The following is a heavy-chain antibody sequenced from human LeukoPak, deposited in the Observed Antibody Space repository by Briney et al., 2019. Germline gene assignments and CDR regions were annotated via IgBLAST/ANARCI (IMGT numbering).Heavy chain of an antibody. Sequence: PGRSLRLSCAASGVTFTSYGMLLLRQAPGKGLEWVAVISYDGSNKYYADSVKGRFTISRDNSKNTMYLQMNSLRAADTAVYYFSKYLLVYYDSTGPLGYWGQGTLVTVSS. V-gene: IGHV3-30*18. D-gene: IGHD3-22*01. CDR2: ISYDGSNK. J-gene: IGHJ4*02. CDR1: GVTFTSYG. CDR3: SKYLLVYYDSTGPLGY.